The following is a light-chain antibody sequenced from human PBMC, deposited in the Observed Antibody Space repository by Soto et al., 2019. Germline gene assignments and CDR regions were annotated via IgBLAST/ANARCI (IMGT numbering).Light chain of an antibody. CDR3: QQYNSYSGT. J-gene: IGKJ1*01. Sequence: DIQMTQSPSTLSASVGDRVTSTCRASQSISSWLAWYQQKPGKAPKLLIYKASSLESGVPSRFSGSGSGTEFTLTISSLQPDDFATYYCQQYNSYSGTFGQGTKVDI. V-gene: IGKV1-5*03. CDR2: KAS. CDR1: QSISSW.